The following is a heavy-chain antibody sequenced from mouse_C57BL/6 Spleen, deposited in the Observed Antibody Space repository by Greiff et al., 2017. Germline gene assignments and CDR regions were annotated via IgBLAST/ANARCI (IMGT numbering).Heavy chain of an antibody. CDR1: GYTFTSYG. J-gene: IGHJ2*01. Sequence: QVQLQQSGAELVRPGASVTLSCKASGYTFTSYGISWVKQRTGQGLEWIGEIYPRSGNTYYNEKFKGKATLTADKSSSTAYMELRSLTSEDSAVYFCARLESVKDGYYDYWGQGTTLTVSS. D-gene: IGHD2-3*01. CDR3: ARLESVKDGYYDY. CDR2: IYPRSGNT. V-gene: IGHV1-81*01.